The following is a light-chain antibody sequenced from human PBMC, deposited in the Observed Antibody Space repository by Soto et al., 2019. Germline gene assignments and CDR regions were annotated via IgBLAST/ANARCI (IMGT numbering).Light chain of an antibody. CDR2: EVS. CDR1: SSDVGGYNY. CDR3: SSYAGSNNLI. V-gene: IGLV2-8*01. J-gene: IGLJ2*01. Sequence: QSALTQPPSASGSPGQSVTISCTGTSSDVGGYNYVSWYQQHPGKAPKVMIYEVSKRPSGVPDRFSGSKSGNTASLTVFGLQAEDEADYYCSSYAGSNNLIFGGGTKVTVL.